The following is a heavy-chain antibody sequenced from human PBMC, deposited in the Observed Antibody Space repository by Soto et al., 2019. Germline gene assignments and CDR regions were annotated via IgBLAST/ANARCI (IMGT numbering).Heavy chain of an antibody. CDR2: INSDGSST. J-gene: IGHJ4*02. Sequence: EVQLVESGGGLVQPGGSLRLSCAAAGFTASVNWMHWVRQAPGEGLVWVSRINSDGSSTSYADSVKGRFTISRDNAKNTLYLQMNSLRAEDTAVYYCVRESGDYAPYWGQGNPVTVSS. CDR1: GFTASVNW. D-gene: IGHD4-17*01. CDR3: VRESGDYAPY. V-gene: IGHV3-74*01.